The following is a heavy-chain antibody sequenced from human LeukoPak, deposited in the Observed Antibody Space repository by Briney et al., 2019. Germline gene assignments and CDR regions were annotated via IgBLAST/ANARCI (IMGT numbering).Heavy chain of an antibody. J-gene: IGHJ5*02. Sequence: SVKVSCKASGGTFSSYTISWVRHAPGQGLEWMGRIIRILGIANYAQKFQGRVTITADKSTSTAYMELSSLRSEDMAVYYCVSVYDFWSGRPNWFHPWGQGTPGTVSS. CDR3: VSVYDFWSGRPNWFHP. D-gene: IGHD3-3*01. V-gene: IGHV1-69*02. CDR1: GGTFSSYT. CDR2: IIRILGIA.